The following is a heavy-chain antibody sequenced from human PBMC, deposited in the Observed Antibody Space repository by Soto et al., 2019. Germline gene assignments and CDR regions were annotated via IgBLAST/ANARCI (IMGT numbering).Heavy chain of an antibody. CDR2: IYYSGST. CDR1: GGSISSGGKY. J-gene: IGHJ4*02. Sequence: QVQLQESGPGLVKPLQTLSLTCTVSGGSISSGGKYWSWIRQHPGKGLEWIGYIYYSGSTYYSPSLKSRITISLDRSKNLFSLNLTSVTAADTAVYFCARAGIVKQPSPTPALLQFDRWGQGTLVTVSS. V-gene: IGHV4-31*03. D-gene: IGHD2-21*01. CDR3: ARAGIVKQPSPTPALLQFDR.